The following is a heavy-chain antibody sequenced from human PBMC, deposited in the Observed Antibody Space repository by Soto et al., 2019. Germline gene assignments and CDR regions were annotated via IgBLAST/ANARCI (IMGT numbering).Heavy chain of an antibody. V-gene: IGHV5-51*01. J-gene: IGHJ3*02. D-gene: IGHD5-12*01. CDR2: IYPGDSDT. CDR1: GYSFTSYW. Sequence: GESLKISCKGSGYSFTSYWIGWVRQMPGKGLEWMGIIYPGDSDTRYSPSFQGQVTISADKSISTAYLQWSSLKASDTAMYYCASQEMATKNVDAFDIWGQGIMVTVSS. CDR3: ASQEMATKNVDAFDI.